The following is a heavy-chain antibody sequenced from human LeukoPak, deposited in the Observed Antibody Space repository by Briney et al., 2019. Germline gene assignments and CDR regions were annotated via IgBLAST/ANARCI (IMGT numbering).Heavy chain of an antibody. CDR3: AKDWNDCGDPYYFDF. Sequence: GGSLRLSCAASGFTFSSYAMSWVRQAPGKGLEWVSAISGSGGSTYYADSVKGRFTISRDNSKNTLYLQMNSLRAEDTAVYYCAKDWNDCGDPYYFDFWGQGTLVTVSS. J-gene: IGHJ4*02. CDR1: GFTFSSYA. CDR2: ISGSGGST. D-gene: IGHD4-17*01. V-gene: IGHV3-23*01.